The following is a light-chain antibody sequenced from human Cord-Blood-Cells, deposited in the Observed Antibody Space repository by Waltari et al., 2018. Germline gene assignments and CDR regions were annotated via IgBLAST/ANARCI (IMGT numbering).Light chain of an antibody. V-gene: IGLV2-14*01. CDR1: SSDVGGYNY. J-gene: IGLJ1*01. CDR2: EVS. CDR3: SSYTSSSTLV. Sequence: QSALTKPASVSGSPGQSITISCTGTSSDVGGYNYVSWYQQHPGKAPKLMIYEVSNRPSGVSNRVSGSKSDNPASLTISGLQAEDEADYYCSSYTSSSTLVFGTGTKVTVL.